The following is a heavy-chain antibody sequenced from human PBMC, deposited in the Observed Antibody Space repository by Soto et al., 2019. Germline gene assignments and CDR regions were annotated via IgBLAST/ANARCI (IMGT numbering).Heavy chain of an antibody. D-gene: IGHD1-26*01. CDR2: ISSSSSTI. CDR3: ARVPSGSYDAFDI. J-gene: IGHJ3*02. V-gene: IGHV3-48*02. Sequence: EVQLVESGGGLVQPGGSLRLSCAASGFTFSNYSMNWVRQAPGKGLEWVSYISSSSSTIYYADSVKGRFTISRDNAKNSLYLQMNSLRDEDTAVYYCARVPSGSYDAFDIWGQGTMVTVSS. CDR1: GFTFSNYS.